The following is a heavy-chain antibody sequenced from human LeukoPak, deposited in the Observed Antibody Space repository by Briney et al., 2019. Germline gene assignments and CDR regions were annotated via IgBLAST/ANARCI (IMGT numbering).Heavy chain of an antibody. V-gene: IGHV3-74*01. Sequence: PGGSLRLSCAASGFTFSSYWMHWVRQGPEEGLVWVARISTDGSFTSYADSVKGRFTISRDNAKNTLYLQMNSLRDEDTAVYYCARGYGTVWGQGTLVAVSS. CDR3: ARGYGTV. D-gene: IGHD5-18*01. CDR1: GFTFSSYW. CDR2: ISTDGSFT. J-gene: IGHJ4*02.